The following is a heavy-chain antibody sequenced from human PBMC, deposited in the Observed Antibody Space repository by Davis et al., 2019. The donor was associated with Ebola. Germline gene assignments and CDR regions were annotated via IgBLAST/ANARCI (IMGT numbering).Heavy chain of an antibody. J-gene: IGHJ6*02. Sequence: ASVKVSCKASGYTFNSYYIHWVRQAPGQGLEWMGVINPSSGYTNYAQKFQGRVTITRDTSRSTVYMEVIRLRSEDTAVYYCARDGPDYYGLDVWGQGTAVTVSS. CDR1: GYTFNSYY. CDR3: ARDGPDYYGLDV. CDR2: INPSSGYT. V-gene: IGHV1-46*02.